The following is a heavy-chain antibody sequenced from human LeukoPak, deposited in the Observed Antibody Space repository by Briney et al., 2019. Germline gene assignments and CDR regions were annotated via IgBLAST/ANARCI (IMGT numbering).Heavy chain of an antibody. V-gene: IGHV3-74*01. D-gene: IGHD2-2*01. CDR3: ARAARGTSSIYPFDI. J-gene: IGHJ3*02. CDR1: GFTFSSNS. CDR2: LNSDGSST. Sequence: GGSLRLSSSASGFTFSSNSMNWVRQAPGKGLVWVLRLNSDGSSTSYAGCVKGRFTISRDNAKNSLYLQMNSLRAEDTAVYYCARAARGTSSIYPFDIWGQGTMVTVSS.